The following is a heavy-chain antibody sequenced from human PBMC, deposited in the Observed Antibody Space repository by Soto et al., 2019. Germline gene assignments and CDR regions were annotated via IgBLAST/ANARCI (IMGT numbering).Heavy chain of an antibody. Sequence: GGSLRLSCAASGFTFSDYYMSWIRQAPGKGLEWVSYISSSGSTIYYADSVKGRFTISRDSAKNSLYLQMNSLRAEDTAVDYCARVRVIRNYGGVDAFDIWGQGTMVTVSS. V-gene: IGHV3-11*01. CDR3: ARVRVIRNYGGVDAFDI. CDR2: ISSSGSTI. CDR1: GFTFSDYY. J-gene: IGHJ3*02. D-gene: IGHD1-7*01.